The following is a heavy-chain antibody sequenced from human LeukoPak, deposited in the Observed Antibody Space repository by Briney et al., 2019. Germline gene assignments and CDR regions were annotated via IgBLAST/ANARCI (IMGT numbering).Heavy chain of an antibody. J-gene: IGHJ5*02. Sequence: ASVKVSCKASGYTFTGYYMHWVRQAPGQGLEWMGWINPNSGGTNYAKKFQGRVTMTRDTSISTAYMELSRLRSDDTAVYYWAREEDWFDPWGQGTLVTVSS. CDR2: INPNSGGT. CDR3: AREEDWFDP. V-gene: IGHV1-2*02. CDR1: GYTFTGYY.